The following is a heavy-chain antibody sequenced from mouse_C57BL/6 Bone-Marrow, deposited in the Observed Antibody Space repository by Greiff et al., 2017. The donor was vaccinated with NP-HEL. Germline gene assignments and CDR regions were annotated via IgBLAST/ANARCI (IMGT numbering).Heavy chain of an antibody. CDR3: ANGNYPFAY. CDR1: GFNIQDYY. D-gene: IGHD2-1*01. V-gene: IGHV14-2*01. CDR2: IEPEDGET. J-gene: IGHJ3*01. Sequence: VQLQQSGAELVKPGASVKLSCTASGFNIQDYYMHWVKQRTEQGLEWIGRIEPEDGETKYAPKFQGKATMTADTSSNTACLQLSSMTTEDTAVYYCANGNYPFAYWGQGTLVTVSA.